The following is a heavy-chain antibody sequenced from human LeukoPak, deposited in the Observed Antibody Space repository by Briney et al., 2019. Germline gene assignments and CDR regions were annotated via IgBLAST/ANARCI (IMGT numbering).Heavy chain of an antibody. Sequence: GGSLRLSCAASGLTFSSHWMHWVRQAPGKGLEWVGRIKTNTDVGTIDYAAPVKGRFTISRDDSENTLYLQMNSLKTEDTALYYCTTNDAFDIWGQGTMVTVSS. J-gene: IGHJ3*02. CDR3: TTNDAFDI. V-gene: IGHV3-15*01. CDR2: IKTNTDVGTI. CDR1: GLTFSSHW.